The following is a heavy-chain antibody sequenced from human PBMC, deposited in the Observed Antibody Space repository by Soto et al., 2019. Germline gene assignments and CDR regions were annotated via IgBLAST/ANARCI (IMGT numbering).Heavy chain of an antibody. V-gene: IGHV1-69*13. Sequence: ASVKISCKASGGTFSSYAISWVRQAPGQGLEWMGGIIPIFGTANYAQKFQGRVTITADESTSTAYMELSSLRSEDTAVYYCARGPTYYYDSSGYYRGRYFEYWGQGTLVTVSS. CDR1: GGTFSSYA. CDR2: IIPIFGTA. D-gene: IGHD3-22*01. CDR3: ARGPTYYYDSSGYYRGRYFEY. J-gene: IGHJ4*02.